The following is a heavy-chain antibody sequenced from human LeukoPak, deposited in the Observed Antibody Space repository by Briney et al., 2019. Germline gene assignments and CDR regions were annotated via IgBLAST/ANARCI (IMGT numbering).Heavy chain of an antibody. J-gene: IGHJ4*02. CDR3: AKGYHRGDY. D-gene: IGHD1-14*01. CDR2: ISYDGSNK. CDR1: GFTFSNHG. Sequence: GGSLRLSCAASGFTFSNHGMHWVRQAPGKGQEWVAVISYDGSNKYYADSVKGRFTISRDNSKNTLYLQMNSLRAEDTAVYYCAKGYHRGDYWGQGTLVTVSS. V-gene: IGHV3-30*18.